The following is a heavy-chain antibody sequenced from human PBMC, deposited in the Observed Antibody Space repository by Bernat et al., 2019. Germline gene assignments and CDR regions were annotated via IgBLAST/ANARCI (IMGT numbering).Heavy chain of an antibody. Sequence: QVQLVESGGGVVQPGRSLRLSCAASGFTFSSYGMHWVRQAPGKGLEWVAVIWYDGSNKYYADSVKGRFTISRDNSKNTLYLQMNSLRAEDTAVYYCGRDQLYSRNRDGDRFDVWGQGTPVTVSS. J-gene: IGHJ6*02. D-gene: IGHD6-13*01. V-gene: IGHV3-33*01. CDR1: GFTFSSYG. CDR3: GRDQLYSRNRDGDRFDV. CDR2: IWYDGSNK.